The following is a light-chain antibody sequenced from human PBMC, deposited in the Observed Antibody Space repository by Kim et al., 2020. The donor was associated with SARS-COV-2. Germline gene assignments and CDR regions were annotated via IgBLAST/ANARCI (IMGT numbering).Light chain of an antibody. J-gene: IGLJ3*02. CDR3: QVWDRTSDRV. Sequence: VAPGKTASLTGGGPHIGSKSGHGDRQKPGQAPVVVNNYDSGRPAGIPERFSGSNYGSTATQTISRVEAGDEADYYSQVWDRTSDRVFGGGTQLTVL. V-gene: IGLV3-21*04. CDR1: HIGSKS. CDR2: YDS.